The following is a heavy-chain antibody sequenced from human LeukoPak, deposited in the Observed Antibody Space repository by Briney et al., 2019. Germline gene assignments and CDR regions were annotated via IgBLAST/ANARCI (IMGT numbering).Heavy chain of an antibody. Sequence: SETLSLTCTVSGGSISSSSYYWGWIRQPPGKGLEWIGSIYYSGSTYYNPSLKSRVTISVDTSKNQFSLKLSSVTAADTAVYYCARKSLISDGFIMDVWGKGTTVTVSS. CDR2: IYYSGST. V-gene: IGHV4-39*01. J-gene: IGHJ6*04. CDR1: GGSISSSSYY. D-gene: IGHD3-10*01. CDR3: ARKSLISDGFIMDV.